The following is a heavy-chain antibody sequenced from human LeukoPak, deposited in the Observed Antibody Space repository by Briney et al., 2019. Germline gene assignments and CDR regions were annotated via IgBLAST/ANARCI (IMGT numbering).Heavy chain of an antibody. CDR1: GFTVSNNY. V-gene: IGHV3-66*01. CDR3: AKCGNSGCHLIDY. Sequence: GGSLRLSCAASGFTVSNNYMSWVRQAPGKGLEWVSVIYTGGSTYYADSVKGRFTISRDNSKNTLYLQMNSLRAEDTAVYYCAKCGNSGCHLIDYWGQGTLVTVSS. J-gene: IGHJ4*02. D-gene: IGHD5-12*01. CDR2: IYTGGST.